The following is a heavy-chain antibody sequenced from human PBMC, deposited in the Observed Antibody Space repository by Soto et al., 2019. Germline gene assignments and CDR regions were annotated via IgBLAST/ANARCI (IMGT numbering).Heavy chain of an antibody. J-gene: IGHJ4*02. CDR1: GYTFTSYY. Sequence: GASVKVSCKASGYTFTSYYMHWVRQAPGQGLEWMGIINPSGGSTSYAQKFQGRVTMTRDTSTSTVYMELSSLRSEDTAVYYCARDPTPLRFLDPGYYFDYWGQGTLVTVSS. D-gene: IGHD3-3*01. V-gene: IGHV1-46*01. CDR2: INPSGGST. CDR3: ARDPTPLRFLDPGYYFDY.